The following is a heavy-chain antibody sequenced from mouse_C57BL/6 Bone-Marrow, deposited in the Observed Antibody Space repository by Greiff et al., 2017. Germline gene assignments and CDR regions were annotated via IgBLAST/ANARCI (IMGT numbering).Heavy chain of an antibody. Sequence: EVQVVESGGGLVQPKGSLKLSCAASGFSFNTYAMNWVRQAPGQGLEWVARIRSKSNNYATYYADSVKDRFTISRDDSESMLYLQMNNLKAEDAAMYYCVRQSGNAYWGQGTLVTVSA. V-gene: IGHV10-1*01. J-gene: IGHJ3*01. D-gene: IGHD3-1*01. CDR3: VRQSGNAY. CDR1: GFSFNTYA. CDR2: IRSKSNNYAT.